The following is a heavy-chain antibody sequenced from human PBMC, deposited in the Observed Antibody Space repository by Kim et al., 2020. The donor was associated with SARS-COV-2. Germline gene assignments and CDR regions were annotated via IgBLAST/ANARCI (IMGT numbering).Heavy chain of an antibody. V-gene: IGHV4-34*01. D-gene: IGHD3-10*01. J-gene: IGHJ4*02. Sequence: NYSRSLKSRVTISVDTSKNQFSLKLSSVTAAETAVYYCARLTMVRRALVYWGQGTLVTVSS. CDR3: ARLTMVRRALVY.